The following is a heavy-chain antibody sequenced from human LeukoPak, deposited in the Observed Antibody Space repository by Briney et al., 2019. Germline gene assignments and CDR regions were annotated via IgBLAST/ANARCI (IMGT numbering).Heavy chain of an antibody. D-gene: IGHD4/OR15-4a*01. Sequence: GGSLRLSCAASGFTFSSYSMNWVRQAPGKGLEWVSSISSSSYIYYADSVKGRFTISRGNAKNSLYLQMNSLRGDDTAVYYCVRIPNSANFPNWFDPWGQGTLVTVSS. CDR1: GFTFSSYS. V-gene: IGHV3-21*06. J-gene: IGHJ5*02. CDR3: VRIPNSANFPNWFDP. CDR2: ISSSSYI.